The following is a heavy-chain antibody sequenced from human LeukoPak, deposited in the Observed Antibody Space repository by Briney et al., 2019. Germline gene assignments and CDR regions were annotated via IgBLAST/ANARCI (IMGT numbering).Heavy chain of an antibody. CDR3: TRDREHGTQDS. J-gene: IGHJ4*02. V-gene: IGHV4-34*01. Sequence: PSETLSLTCAVYGGSFSGYYWSWIRQPLGKGLEWIGEINHSGSTNYNPSLKSRVTISVDTSKNQFSLKLSSVTAADTAVYFCTRDREHGTQDSWGQGTLVTVS. CDR1: GGSFSGYY. CDR2: INHSGST. D-gene: IGHD1-26*01.